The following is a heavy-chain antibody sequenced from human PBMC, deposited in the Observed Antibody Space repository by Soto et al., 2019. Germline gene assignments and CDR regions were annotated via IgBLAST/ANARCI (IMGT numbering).Heavy chain of an antibody. J-gene: IGHJ3*02. Sequence: GGSLRLSCAASGFTFSSYSMNWVRQAPGKGLEWVSYISSSSSTIYYADSVKGRFTISRDNAKNSLYMQMNSLRAEDSAVYDCARVATGESFIDGFDIWGQGTMVTVSS. CDR3: ARVATGESFIDGFDI. CDR1: GFTFSSYS. CDR2: ISSSSSTI. D-gene: IGHD7-27*01. V-gene: IGHV3-48*04.